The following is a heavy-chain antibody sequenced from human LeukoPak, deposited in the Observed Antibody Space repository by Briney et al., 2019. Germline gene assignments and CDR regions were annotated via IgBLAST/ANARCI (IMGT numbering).Heavy chain of an antibody. CDR3: ARGREYGGNYLRAFDI. Sequence: PSETLSLTCTVSGGSIGSYFWSWIRQPPGKGLEWIGYNSGSTKYNPSLKSRVTISVDTSKNQLSLKLSSVTAADTAVYYCARGREYGGNYLRAFDIWGQGTMVSVSS. V-gene: IGHV4-59*08. CDR2: NSGST. J-gene: IGHJ3*02. CDR1: GGSIGSYF. D-gene: IGHD1-26*01.